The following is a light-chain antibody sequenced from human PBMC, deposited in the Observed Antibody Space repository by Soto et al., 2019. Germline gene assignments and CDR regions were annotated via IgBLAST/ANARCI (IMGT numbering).Light chain of an antibody. CDR3: QQRNSYPRT. CDR1: QGINIF. Sequence: DIQVTQSPSFGSASVGDRVTITCRASQGINIFLAWFQQRPGKAPNLLISAASTLQSGVPSRFSGSGSETEFTLTITSLQPEDSATYYCQQRNSYPRTFGQGTK. J-gene: IGKJ2*01. CDR2: AAS. V-gene: IGKV1-9*01.